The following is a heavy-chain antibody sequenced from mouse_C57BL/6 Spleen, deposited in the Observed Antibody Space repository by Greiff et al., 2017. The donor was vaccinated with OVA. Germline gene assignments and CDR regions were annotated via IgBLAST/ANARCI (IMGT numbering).Heavy chain of an antibody. CDR2: IHPSDSDT. CDR3: AIRRWLLKDFDV. Sequence: QVQLQQSGAELVKPGASVKLSCKASGYTFTSYWMHWVKQRPGQGLEWIGRIHPSDSDTNYNQKFKGKATLTVDKSSSTAYMQLSSRTTYDSAVYYCAIRRWLLKDFDVWGTGTTVTVSS. V-gene: IGHV1-74*01. CDR1: GYTFTSYW. J-gene: IGHJ1*03. D-gene: IGHD2-3*01.